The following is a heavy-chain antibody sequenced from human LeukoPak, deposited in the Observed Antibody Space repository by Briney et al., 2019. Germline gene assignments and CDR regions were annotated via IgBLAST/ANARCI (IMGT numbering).Heavy chain of an antibody. V-gene: IGHV3-7*01. D-gene: IGHD6-6*01. Sequence: GGSLRLSCAASGFTFSSYWMSWVRQAPGKGLEWVANIKQDGSEKYYVDSVKGRFTISRDNAKNSLYLQMNSLRAEDTAVYYCARDNPPGDYSGSSRGGQGTLVTVSS. CDR3: ARDNPPGDYSGSSR. J-gene: IGHJ4*02. CDR1: GFTFSSYW. CDR2: IKQDGSEK.